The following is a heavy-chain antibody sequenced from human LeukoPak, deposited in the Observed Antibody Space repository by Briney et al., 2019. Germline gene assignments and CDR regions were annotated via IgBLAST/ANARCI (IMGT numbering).Heavy chain of an antibody. J-gene: IGHJ6*02. V-gene: IGHV3-23*01. CDR3: AKNNWNYPTDYPYGMDV. Sequence: GGSLRLSCAASGFTFSSYAMSWVRQTPGKGLEWVSSISGSDGSTNYADSVKGRFAISRDNSKKTLYLQMNSLRAEDTAVYYCAKNNWNYPTDYPYGMDVWGQGTTVTVSS. CDR1: GFTFSSYA. CDR2: ISGSDGST. D-gene: IGHD1-1*01.